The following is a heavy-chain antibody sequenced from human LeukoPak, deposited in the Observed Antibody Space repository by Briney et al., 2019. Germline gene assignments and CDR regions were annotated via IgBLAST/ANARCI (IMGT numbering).Heavy chain of an antibody. CDR1: GFTFSSYA. CDR2: IRGSGGST. Sequence: GGSLRLSCAASGFTFSSYAMSWVRQAPGKGLEWVSAIRGSGGSTYYADSVKGRFTISRDNSKNTLYLQMNSLRAEDTAVYYCAKDKRARYCSSTSCYGPSDYWGQGTLVTVSS. V-gene: IGHV3-23*01. CDR3: AKDKRARYCSSTSCYGPSDY. D-gene: IGHD2-2*01. J-gene: IGHJ4*02.